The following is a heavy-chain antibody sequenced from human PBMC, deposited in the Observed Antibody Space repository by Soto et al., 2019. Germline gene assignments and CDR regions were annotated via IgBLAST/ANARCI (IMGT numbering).Heavy chain of an antibody. V-gene: IGHV3-49*03. CDR2: IRSKAYGGTT. J-gene: IGHJ5*02. CDR3: TSARAGLSYGDYGRRLGPNNWFDP. CDR1: GFTFGDYA. D-gene: IGHD4-17*01. Sequence: GGSLRLSCTASGFTFGDYAMSWFRQAPGKGLEWVGFIRSKAYGGTTEYAASVKGRFTISRDDSKSIAYLQMNSLKTEDTAVYYCTSARAGLSYGDYGRRLGPNNWFDPWGQGTLVTVSS.